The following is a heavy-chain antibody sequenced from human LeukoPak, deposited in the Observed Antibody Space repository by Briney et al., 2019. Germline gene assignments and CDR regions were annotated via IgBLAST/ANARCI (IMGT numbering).Heavy chain of an antibody. CDR2: ITSGSSYI. Sequence: PGGSLRLSCAASGFTFNTYNMNWVRQAPGKGLEWVSSITSGSSYIYYADSVKGRFTISRDNSKNTLYLQMGSLRAEDMAVYYCARGADGVSSNSRGWFDPWGQGTLSPSPQ. D-gene: IGHD2-15*01. CDR1: GFTFNTYN. J-gene: IGHJ5*02. CDR3: ARGADGVSSNSRGWFDP. V-gene: IGHV3-21*01.